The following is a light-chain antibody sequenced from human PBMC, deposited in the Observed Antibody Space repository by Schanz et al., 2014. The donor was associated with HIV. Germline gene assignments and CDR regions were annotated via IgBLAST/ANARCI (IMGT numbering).Light chain of an antibody. J-gene: IGKJ2*01. CDR1: QGVSSRS. Sequence: EIVLTQSPGTLSLSPGERATLSCRASQGVSSRSLAWYQQKPAQTPRLLIYGTFSRATGIPDRFSGSGSGPDFTDFTLTISSLEPEDVATYFCLQNNNYPYSFGQETKLEI. CDR3: LQNNNYPYS. V-gene: IGKV3-20*01. CDR2: GTF.